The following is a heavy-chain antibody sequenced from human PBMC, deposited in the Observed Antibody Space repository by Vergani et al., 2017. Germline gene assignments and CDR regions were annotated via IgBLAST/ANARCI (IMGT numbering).Heavy chain of an antibody. CDR2: IYAGNSDT. V-gene: IGHV5-51*01. CDR1: GYTFSEYW. J-gene: IGHJ4*02. CDR3: TRHVPCGDGACLHFDH. D-gene: IGHD2-21*01. Sequence: EVQLVQSGTEVKKPGESLKISCKGSGYTFSEYWIAWVRHMPGKGLEWMGIIYAGNSDTKYNPSFEGRVTTSVDRSTNTAYLQWRSLEASDTAIYYCTRHVPCGDGACLHFDHWGQGTQVTVSS.